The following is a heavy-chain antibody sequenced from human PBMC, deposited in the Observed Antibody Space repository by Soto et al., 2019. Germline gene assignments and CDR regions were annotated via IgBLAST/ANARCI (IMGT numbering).Heavy chain of an antibody. CDR3: ARQGILACWFDP. CDR1: GGSISSSSYY. Sequence: QLQLQESGPGLVKPSETLSLTCTVSGGSISSSSYYWGWIRQPPGKGLEWIGSIYYSGSTYYNPSLKSRVTISVDTSKNQSSLKLSSVTAADTAVYYCARQGILACWFDPWGQGTLVTVSS. J-gene: IGHJ5*02. D-gene: IGHD6-13*01. CDR2: IYYSGST. V-gene: IGHV4-39*01.